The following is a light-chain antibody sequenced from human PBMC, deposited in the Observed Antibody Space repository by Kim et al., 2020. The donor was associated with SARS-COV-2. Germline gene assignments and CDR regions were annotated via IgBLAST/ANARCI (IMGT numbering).Light chain of an antibody. J-gene: IGKJ2*01. CDR3: QQYASSPYT. Sequence: DIVVTQSPGTLSLSPGESVTVSCRASQSVSHNRLAWYQQKPGQAPRLLISSASSRAGGIPDRFSGSGSGTDFTLTIIRVEPEDFAMYYCQQYASSPYTFGQGTKLEI. CDR1: QSVSHNR. CDR2: SAS. V-gene: IGKV3-20*01.